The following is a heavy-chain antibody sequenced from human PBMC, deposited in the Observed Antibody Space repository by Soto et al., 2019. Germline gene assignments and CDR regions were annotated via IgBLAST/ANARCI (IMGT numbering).Heavy chain of an antibody. D-gene: IGHD5-18*01. CDR3: AKGRYSYADYNWFDP. Sequence: PSETLSLTCTVSGGSISSGGYYWSWIRQHPGKGLEWIGYIYYSGSTYYNPSLKSRVTISVDTSKNQFSLKLSSVTAEDTAVYYCAKGRYSYADYNWFDPWGQGTLVTVSS. CDR1: GGSISSGGYY. J-gene: IGHJ5*02. CDR2: IYYSGST. V-gene: IGHV4-31*02.